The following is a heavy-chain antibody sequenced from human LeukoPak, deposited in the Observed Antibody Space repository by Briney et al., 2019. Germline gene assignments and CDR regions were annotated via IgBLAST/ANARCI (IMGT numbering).Heavy chain of an antibody. Sequence: GESLKISCRGSGYSFTSYWIGWVRQMPGKGLEWMGRIYPGDSDTRYSPSFQGQVTISADKSISTAYLQWSSLKASDTAMYYCARRLDHYDSSGYSRSFDYWGQGTLVTVSS. D-gene: IGHD3-22*01. V-gene: IGHV5-51*01. CDR2: IYPGDSDT. J-gene: IGHJ4*02. CDR1: GYSFTSYW. CDR3: ARRLDHYDSSGYSRSFDY.